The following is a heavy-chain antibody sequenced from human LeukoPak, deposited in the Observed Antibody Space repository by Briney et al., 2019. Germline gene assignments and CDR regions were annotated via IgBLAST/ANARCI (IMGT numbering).Heavy chain of an antibody. J-gene: IGHJ3*02. V-gene: IGHV4-4*02. Sequence: SGTLSLTCAVSGGSISSSNWWSWVRQPPGKGLEWIGEIYHSGSTNYNPSLKSRVTISVDKSKNQFSLKLSSVTAADTAVYYCARDGIAAAGDAFDIWGQGTMVTVSS. CDR2: IYHSGST. CDR3: ARDGIAAAGDAFDI. CDR1: GGSISSSNW. D-gene: IGHD6-13*01.